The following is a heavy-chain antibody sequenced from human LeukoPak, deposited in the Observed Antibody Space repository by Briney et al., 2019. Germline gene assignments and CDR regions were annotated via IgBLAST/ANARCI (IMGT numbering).Heavy chain of an antibody. J-gene: IGHJ4*02. CDR2: ISSSSSYI. CDR3: ARREVAAEISFGFDY. V-gene: IGHV3-21*01. D-gene: IGHD2-15*01. CDR1: GFTFSSYS. Sequence: GGSLRLSCAASGFTFSSYSMNWVRQAPGKGLEWVSSISSSSSYIYYADSVKGRFTISRDNAKNSLYLQMNSLRAEDTAVYYCARREVAAEISFGFDYWGQGTLVTVSS.